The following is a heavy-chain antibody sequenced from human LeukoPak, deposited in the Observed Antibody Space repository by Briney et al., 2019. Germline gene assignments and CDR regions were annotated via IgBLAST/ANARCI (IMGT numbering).Heavy chain of an antibody. CDR1: GYTFTGYY. Sequence: ASVKVSCKASGYTFTGYYMHWVRQAPGQGLEWMGWINPNSGGTNYAQKFQGRATMTRDTSISTAYMELSKLRSDDTAVYYCAREEELNYYFDYWGQGTLVTVSS. CDR2: INPNSGGT. D-gene: IGHD1-7*01. CDR3: AREEELNYYFDY. V-gene: IGHV1-2*02. J-gene: IGHJ4*02.